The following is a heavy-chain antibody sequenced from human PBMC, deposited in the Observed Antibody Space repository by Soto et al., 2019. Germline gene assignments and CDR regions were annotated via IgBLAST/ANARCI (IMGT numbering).Heavy chain of an antibody. J-gene: IGHJ4*02. CDR3: ARDGSYGFRGYFDY. D-gene: IGHD5-18*01. CDR1: GFLVSRNY. CDR2: IWYDGSNK. V-gene: IGHV3-33*07. Sequence: GGSLRLSCAASGFLVSRNYFNWVRQAPGKGLEWVAVIWYDGSNKYYADSVKGRFTISRDNSKNTLYLQMNSLRAEDTAVYYCARDGSYGFRGYFDYWGQGTLVTVSS.